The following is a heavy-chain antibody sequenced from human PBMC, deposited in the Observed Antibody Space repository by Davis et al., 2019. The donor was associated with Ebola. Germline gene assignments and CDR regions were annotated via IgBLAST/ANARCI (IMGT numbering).Heavy chain of an antibody. CDR1: GFTFTSSA. CDR3: ARSRGVTNYYYDGMDV. V-gene: IGHV1-58*01. J-gene: IGHJ6*02. D-gene: IGHD2-21*02. CDR2: IVVGSGNT. Sequence: AASVKVSCKASGFTFTSSAVQWVRQARGQRLEWIGWIVVGSGNTNYAQKFQGRVTITRDTSASTAYMELSSLRSEDTAVYYCARSRGVTNYYYDGMDVWGQGTTVTVSS.